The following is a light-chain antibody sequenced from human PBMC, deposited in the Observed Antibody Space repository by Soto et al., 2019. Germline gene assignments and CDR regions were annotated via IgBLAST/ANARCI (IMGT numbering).Light chain of an antibody. CDR3: QQYGSSPWT. V-gene: IGKV3-20*01. CDR2: GAS. J-gene: IGKJ1*01. CDR1: QSISSDY. Sequence: EIVLTQSPGTLSLSPGERATLSCRARQSISSDYLAWYQQKPGQAPRLLIYGASSGATGIPDRFSGRGSGTDFTLNIISLEPEDFAVYYCQQYGSSPWTFGQGTQVQIK.